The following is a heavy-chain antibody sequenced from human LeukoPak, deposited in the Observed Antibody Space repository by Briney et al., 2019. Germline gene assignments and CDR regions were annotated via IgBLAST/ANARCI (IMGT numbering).Heavy chain of an antibody. CDR2: ISSSGSTI. D-gene: IGHD5-12*01. J-gene: IGHJ3*02. Sequence: PGGSLRLSCAASGFTFSDYYMSWIRQAPGKGLEWVSYISSSGSTIYYADSVKGRFTIPRDNAKNSLYLQMNSLRAEDTAVYYCARDLPATTNYDAFDIWGQGTMVTVSS. CDR3: ARDLPATTNYDAFDI. CDR1: GFTFSDYY. V-gene: IGHV3-11*04.